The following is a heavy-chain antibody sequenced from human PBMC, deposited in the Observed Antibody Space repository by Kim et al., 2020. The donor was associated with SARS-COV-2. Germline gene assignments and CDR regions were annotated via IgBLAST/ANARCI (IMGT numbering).Heavy chain of an antibody. CDR2: ISYDGSNK. D-gene: IGHD3-22*01. CDR3: ARDVFHDSSGYGY. J-gene: IGHJ4*02. Sequence: EGSLRLSCAASGFTFSSYAMHWVRQAPGKGLEWVAVISYDGSNKYYADSVKGRFTISRDNSKNTLYLQMNSLRAEDTAVYYCARDVFHDSSGYGYWGQGT. V-gene: IGHV3-30*04. CDR1: GFTFSSYA.